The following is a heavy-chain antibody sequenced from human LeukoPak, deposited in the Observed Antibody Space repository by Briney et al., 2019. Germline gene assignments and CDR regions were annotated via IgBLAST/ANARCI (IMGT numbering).Heavy chain of an antibody. V-gene: IGHV1-8*01. CDR2: ISPNSGDT. Sequence: ASVKISCKASGDTFTSYYFNWVRQATGQRPQWMGWISPNSGDTGYAQKFQDRVTMTRNTSISTAYMELSSLRSDDTAVYYCARGPPNWGYDYWGPGTLVTVSS. J-gene: IGHJ4*02. D-gene: IGHD7-27*01. CDR1: GDTFTSYY. CDR3: ARGPPNWGYDY.